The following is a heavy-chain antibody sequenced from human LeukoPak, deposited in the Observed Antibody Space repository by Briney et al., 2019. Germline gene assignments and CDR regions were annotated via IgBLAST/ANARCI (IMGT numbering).Heavy chain of an antibody. V-gene: IGHV4-61*05. J-gene: IGHJ2*01. CDR3: ARQAAFNDYYDSSGYYRHWYFDL. CDR2: IYYSGST. D-gene: IGHD3-22*01. Sequence: SETLSLTCTVSGGSISSSSYYWGWIRQPPGKGLEWIGYIYYSGSTNYNPSLKSRVTISVDTSKNQFSLKLSSVTAADTAAYYCARQAAFNDYYDSSGYYRHWYFDLWGRGTLVTVSS. CDR1: GGSISSSSYY.